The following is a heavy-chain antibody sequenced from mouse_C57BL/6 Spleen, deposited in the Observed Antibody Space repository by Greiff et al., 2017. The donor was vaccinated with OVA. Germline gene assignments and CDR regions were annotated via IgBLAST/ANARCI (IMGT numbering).Heavy chain of an antibody. CDR1: GYAFTNYL. Sequence: VQLQQSGAELVRPGTSVKVSCKASGYAFTNYLIEWVKQRPGQGLEWIGVINPGSGGTNYNEKFKGKATLTADKSSSTAYMQISSLTSEDSAVYFCARWLLRRAYWGQGTLVTVSA. D-gene: IGHD2-3*01. CDR2: INPGSGGT. CDR3: ARWLLRRAY. J-gene: IGHJ3*01. V-gene: IGHV1-54*01.